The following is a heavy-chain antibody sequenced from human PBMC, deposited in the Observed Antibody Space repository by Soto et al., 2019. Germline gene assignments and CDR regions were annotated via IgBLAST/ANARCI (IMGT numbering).Heavy chain of an antibody. J-gene: IGHJ4*02. CDR3: ARALCSETDEL. CDR1: GFTFSRFW. D-gene: IGHD6-19*01. V-gene: IGHV3-7*01. CDR2: IKQNGSEK. Sequence: EVQLVESGGGLVQPGGSLGLSCAASGFTFSRFWMSWVRQAPGKGLEWVANIKQNGSEKYYVDSVKGRFTISRDNAKNSLYLQMNSLRAEDTAVYYCARALCSETDELWGQGTLVTVSS.